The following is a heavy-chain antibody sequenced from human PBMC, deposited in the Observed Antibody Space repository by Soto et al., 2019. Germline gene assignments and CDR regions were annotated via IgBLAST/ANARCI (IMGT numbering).Heavy chain of an antibody. CDR1: GFTFDDYA. D-gene: IGHD3-3*01. Sequence: GGSLRLSCAASGFTFDDYAMHWVRQAPGEGLEWVSGISWNSDSIGYADSVKGRFTISRDNAKNSLYLQMNSLRAEDTALYYCAKDVWSGIPATTRYYGMDVWGQGTTVTVSS. V-gene: IGHV3-9*01. CDR3: AKDVWSGIPATTRYYGMDV. J-gene: IGHJ6*02. CDR2: ISWNSDSI.